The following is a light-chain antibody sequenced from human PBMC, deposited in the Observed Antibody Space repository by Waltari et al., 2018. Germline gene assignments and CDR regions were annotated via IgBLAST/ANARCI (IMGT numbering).Light chain of an antibody. CDR2: GAS. CDR1: QRISSY. CDR3: QQYDSYSAT. V-gene: IGKV1-39*01. J-gene: IGKJ1*01. Sequence: DIQMTQSPSSLSASVGDRVTISCRASQRISSYLNWYQQIPGKAPKLLIYGASSLQSGVPSRFTGSGSGTEFTLTITSLQPDDFATYYCQQYDSYSATFGQGTKVEI.